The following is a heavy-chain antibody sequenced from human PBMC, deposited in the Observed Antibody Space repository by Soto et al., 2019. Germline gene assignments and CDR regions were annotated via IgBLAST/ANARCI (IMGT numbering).Heavy chain of an antibody. J-gene: IGHJ4*01. CDR1: GGTFSSHS. Sequence: GQLMQSGAEVKQPGSSVKVSCKASGGTFSSHSINWVRQAPGQGLEWMGGIITLFGTANYAQNFQGRVTITADQSTNTAYMELNSLRSDDTAVYYCAREVGYGDFSAALLDWGHVTLVTVSS. V-gene: IGHV1-69*01. CDR2: IITLFGTA. D-gene: IGHD4-17*01. CDR3: AREVGYGDFSAALLD.